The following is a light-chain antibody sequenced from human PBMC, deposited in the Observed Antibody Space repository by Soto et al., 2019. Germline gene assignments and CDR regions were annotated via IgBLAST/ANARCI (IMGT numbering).Light chain of an antibody. V-gene: IGLV2-8*01. J-gene: IGLJ3*02. CDR2: EVT. Sequence: QSALTQPPSASGSPGQSVTISCTGTISDVGAFNYVSWYQQHPAKAPKLIIYEVTKRPSGVPDRFSGSKSGNTASLTVSGLQAEDEADYYCSSYAGNNDVMFGGGTQLTVL. CDR3: SSYAGNNDVM. CDR1: ISDVGAFNY.